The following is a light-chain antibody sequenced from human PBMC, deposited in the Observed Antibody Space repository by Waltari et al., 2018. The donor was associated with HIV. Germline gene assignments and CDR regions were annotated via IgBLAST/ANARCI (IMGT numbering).Light chain of an antibody. Sequence: IQMTQSPSALSASLGMRVTITCRSSQNIENYVNWYQQKPGKAPKLLIYAATTLHSGVPSRFSGSGSGTEFTLSVASLEREDAATYFCQQSYSTPPYTFGQGTKVQI. V-gene: IGKV1-39*01. J-gene: IGKJ2*01. CDR1: QNIENY. CDR3: QQSYSTPPYT. CDR2: AAT.